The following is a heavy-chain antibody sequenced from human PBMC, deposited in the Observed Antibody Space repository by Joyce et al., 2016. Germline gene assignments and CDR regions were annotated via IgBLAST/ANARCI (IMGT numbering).Heavy chain of an antibody. CDR3: TTPSCAN. CDR1: GIIFSSKE. Sequence: EVHLVESGGGLVQPGGSLRLSCAASGIIFSSKEMNWVRQDPGKGLEWISSINSDDSRIHYADSVRGRFTISRDNARNSLYLEMNYLRVEDTAIYYCTTPSCANWGQGSLVTVSS. CDR2: INSDDSRI. D-gene: IGHD2-2*01. J-gene: IGHJ4*02. V-gene: IGHV3-48*03.